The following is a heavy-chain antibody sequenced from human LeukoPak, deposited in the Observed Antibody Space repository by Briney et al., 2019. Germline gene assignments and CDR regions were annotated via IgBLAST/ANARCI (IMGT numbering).Heavy chain of an antibody. D-gene: IGHD2-15*01. CDR1: VYTFTNYY. Sequence: GASVKVSCKASVYTFTNYYIHWVRQAPGQGREWVGIINPSGASTSYVQKFQGRVTMTRDTSTSTIYLYLSSLRSEDTAVYYCARDGRVVPTTGAYYFDYWGQGTLVTVSS. CDR3: ARDGRVVPTTGAYYFDY. CDR2: INPSGAST. V-gene: IGHV1-46*01. J-gene: IGHJ4*02.